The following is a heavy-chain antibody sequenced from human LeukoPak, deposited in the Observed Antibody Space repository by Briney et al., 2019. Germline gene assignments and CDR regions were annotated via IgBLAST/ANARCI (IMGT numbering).Heavy chain of an antibody. Sequence: ASVKVSCKASGYAFTSYGISWVRQAPGQGLEWMGWISAYNGNTNYAQKFQGRVTITADKSTSTAYMELSSLRSEDTAVYYCAREDSPRGYYDSSGYYYVWGQGTLVTVSS. J-gene: IGHJ4*02. V-gene: IGHV1-18*01. D-gene: IGHD3-22*01. CDR2: ISAYNGNT. CDR1: GYAFTSYG. CDR3: AREDSPRGYYDSSGYYYV.